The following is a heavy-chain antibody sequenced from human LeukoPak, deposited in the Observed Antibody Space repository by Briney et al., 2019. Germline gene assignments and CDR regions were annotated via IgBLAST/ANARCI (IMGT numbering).Heavy chain of an antibody. CDR3: ARAGYSGYDYDWFDP. Sequence: SETLSLTCTVSGGSISSGGYYWSWIRQHPGKGLEWIGYIYYSGSTYYNPSLKSRVTISVDTSKNQFSLKLSSVTAADTAVYYCARAGYSGYDYDWFDPWGQGTLVTVSS. CDR1: GGSISSGGYY. CDR2: IYYSGST. D-gene: IGHD5-12*01. J-gene: IGHJ5*02. V-gene: IGHV4-31*03.